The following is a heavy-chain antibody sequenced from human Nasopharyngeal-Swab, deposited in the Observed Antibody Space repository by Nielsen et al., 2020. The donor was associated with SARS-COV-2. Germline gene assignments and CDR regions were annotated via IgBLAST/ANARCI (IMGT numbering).Heavy chain of an antibody. J-gene: IGHJ6*02. Sequence: GGSLRLSCAASGLTFRNYAMNWVRQAPGKGLEWVSSISSSSSYIYYADSVKGRFTISRDNAKNSLYLQMNSLRAEDTAVYYCARDGLDYDFWSAYFMDVWGQGTTVTVSS. CDR1: GLTFRNYA. D-gene: IGHD3-3*01. V-gene: IGHV3-21*01. CDR3: ARDGLDYDFWSAYFMDV. CDR2: ISSSSSYI.